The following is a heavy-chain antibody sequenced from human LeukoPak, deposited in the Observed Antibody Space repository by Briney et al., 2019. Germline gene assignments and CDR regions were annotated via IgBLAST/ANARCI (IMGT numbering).Heavy chain of an antibody. J-gene: IGHJ3*02. V-gene: IGHV3-33*06. Sequence: GRSLRLSCAASGFTFSSNGMHWVRQAPGKGLEWVAVIWYDGSNKYYADSVKGRFTISRDNSKNTLYLQMNSLRAEDTAVYYCAKEQEEGAFDIWGQGTMVTVSS. CDR3: AKEQEEGAFDI. CDR1: GFTFSSNG. CDR2: IWYDGSNK.